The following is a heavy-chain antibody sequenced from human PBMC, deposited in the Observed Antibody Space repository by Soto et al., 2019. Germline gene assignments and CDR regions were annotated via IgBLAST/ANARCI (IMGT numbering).Heavy chain of an antibody. D-gene: IGHD2-15*01. CDR1: GGSISSGGYY. J-gene: IGHJ6*03. CDR2: IYYSGST. V-gene: IGHV4-31*03. CDR3: AREFVGSPVAATHYYYYYYMDV. Sequence: SETLSLTCTVSGGSISSGGYYWSWIRQHPGKGLEWIGYIYYSGSTYYNPSLKSRVTISVDTSKNQFSLKLSSVTAADTAVYYCAREFVGSPVAATHYYYYYYMDVWGKGTTVTVSS.